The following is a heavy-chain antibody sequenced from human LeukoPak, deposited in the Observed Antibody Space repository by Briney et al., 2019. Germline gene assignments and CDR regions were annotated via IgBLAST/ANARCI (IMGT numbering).Heavy chain of an antibody. CDR2: IYYSGST. CDR3: ARAGFSYDTAFDY. CDR1: GGSISSYY. V-gene: IGHV4-59*01. J-gene: IGHJ4*02. D-gene: IGHD5-18*01. Sequence: SETLSLTCTVSGGSISSYYWSWIRQPPGKGLEWIGYIYYSGSTNYNPSLKSRVIISVDTSKKQFSLKLSSVTAADTAVYYCARAGFSYDTAFDYWGQGTLVTVSS.